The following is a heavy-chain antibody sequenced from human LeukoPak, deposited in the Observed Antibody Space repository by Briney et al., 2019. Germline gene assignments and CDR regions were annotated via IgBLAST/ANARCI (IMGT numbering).Heavy chain of an antibody. Sequence: AETLSLTCDVSGDSIGASTYYWGWIRQPPGRGLEWIGRIHGSGGTSYNPSLVSRVTISVDTSKNRFSLKVTSVTAADTAIYYCARHTNDPGGFLLENWGRGTLVLVSS. V-gene: IGHV4-39*01. CDR1: GDSIGASTYY. J-gene: IGHJ4*02. CDR3: ARHTNDPGGFLLEN. CDR2: IHGSGGT. D-gene: IGHD4-23*01.